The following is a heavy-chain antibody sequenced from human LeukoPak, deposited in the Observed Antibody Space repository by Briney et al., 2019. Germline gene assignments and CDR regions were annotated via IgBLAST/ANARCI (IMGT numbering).Heavy chain of an antibody. Sequence: GSLRLSCAASGFSLSTYWMHWVRQAPGKGLVWVSRINPDGSSPNYADSVKGRFTISRDNSKNILFLQMNGLGPEETAVYYCAKEIYYDSSAFIDYWGQGTLVTVSS. CDR2: INPDGSSP. V-gene: IGHV3-74*01. D-gene: IGHD3-22*01. CDR1: GFSLSTYW. CDR3: AKEIYYDSSAFIDY. J-gene: IGHJ4*02.